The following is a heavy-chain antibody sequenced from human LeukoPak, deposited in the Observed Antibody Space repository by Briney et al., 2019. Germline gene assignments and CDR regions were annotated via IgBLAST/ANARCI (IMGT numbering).Heavy chain of an antibody. CDR1: GGTFSSYA. Sequence: ASVKVSCKASGGTFSSYAISWVRQAPGQGLEWMGRIIPILGIANYAQKFQGRVTISADKSTSTAYMELSSLRSEDTAVYYCARLVDSSSWYDDAFDIWGQGTMVTVSS. CDR2: IIPILGIA. J-gene: IGHJ3*02. D-gene: IGHD6-13*01. CDR3: ARLVDSSSWYDDAFDI. V-gene: IGHV1-69*04.